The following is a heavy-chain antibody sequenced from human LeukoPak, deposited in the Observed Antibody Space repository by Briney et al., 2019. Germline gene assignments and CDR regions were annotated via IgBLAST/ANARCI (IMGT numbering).Heavy chain of an antibody. CDR1: GYTFTSYD. Sequence: ASVKVSCKASGYTFTSYDINWVRQATGQGLEWMGWMNPNSGNTGYAQKFQGRVTMTSNTSISTAYMEVTSLKSEDTAVYYSARGAPGSYCSGGSCPYFDFWGQGTLATVSS. J-gene: IGHJ4*02. V-gene: IGHV1-8*01. CDR2: MNPNSGNT. D-gene: IGHD2-15*01. CDR3: ARGAPGSYCSGGSCPYFDF.